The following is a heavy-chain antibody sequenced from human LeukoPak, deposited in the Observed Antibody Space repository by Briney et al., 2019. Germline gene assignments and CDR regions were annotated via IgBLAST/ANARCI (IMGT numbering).Heavy chain of an antibody. J-gene: IGHJ4*02. V-gene: IGHV4-34*01. CDR3: SLKFTVTTSPYYFDY. CDR1: GGSFSGYY. Sequence: PSETLSLTCAVYGGSFSGYYWSWIRQPPGKGLEWIGEINHSGSTNYNPSLKSRVTISVDTSKNQFSLKLSSVTAADTAVYYCSLKFTVTTSPYYFDYWGQGTLVTVSS. D-gene: IGHD4-4*01. CDR2: INHSGST.